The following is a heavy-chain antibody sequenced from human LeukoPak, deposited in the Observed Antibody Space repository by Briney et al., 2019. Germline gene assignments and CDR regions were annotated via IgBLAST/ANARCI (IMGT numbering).Heavy chain of an antibody. J-gene: IGHJ5*02. Sequence: SETLSHTCAVYGGSFSGYYWSWIRQPPGKGLEWIGEINHSGSTNYNPSLKSRVTISVDTSKNQFSLKLSSVTAAETAVYYCARVLDSSGYYYGFDPWGQGTLVTVSS. CDR3: ARVLDSSGYYYGFDP. CDR2: INHSGST. V-gene: IGHV4-34*01. CDR1: GGSFSGYY. D-gene: IGHD3-22*01.